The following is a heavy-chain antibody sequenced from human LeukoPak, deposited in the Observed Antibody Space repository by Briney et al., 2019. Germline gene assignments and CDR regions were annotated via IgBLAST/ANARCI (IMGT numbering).Heavy chain of an antibody. CDR1: GGSISSYY. Sequence: SSETLSLTCTVSGGSISSYYWSWIRQPPGKGLEWSGYIYYSGNTNYNPSLKSRVTISVDTSKNQFSLKLSSVTAADTAVYYCARRITIFGVAPPGSWFDPWGQGTLVTVSS. CDR2: IYYSGNT. CDR3: ARRITIFGVAPPGSWFDP. J-gene: IGHJ5*02. V-gene: IGHV4-59*08. D-gene: IGHD3-3*01.